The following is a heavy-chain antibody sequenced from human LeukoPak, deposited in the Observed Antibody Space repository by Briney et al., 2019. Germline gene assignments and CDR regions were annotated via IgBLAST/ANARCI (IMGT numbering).Heavy chain of an antibody. CDR3: AGDRKGPYWYFDL. J-gene: IGHJ2*01. Sequence: GGSLRLSCAASGFTFSSYWMSWVRQAPGKGLEWVANIKQDGSEKYYVDSVKGRFTISRDNAKNSLYLQMNSLRAEDTAVYYCAGDRKGPYWYFDLWGRGTLVTVSS. V-gene: IGHV3-7*01. CDR2: IKQDGSEK. CDR1: GFTFSSYW.